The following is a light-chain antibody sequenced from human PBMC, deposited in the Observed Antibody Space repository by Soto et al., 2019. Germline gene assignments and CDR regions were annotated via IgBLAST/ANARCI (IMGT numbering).Light chain of an antibody. J-gene: IGLJ1*01. CDR1: SSNIGSNY. CDR3: CSYASSTSYV. Sequence: QSVLTQPPSASGTPGQRVTISCSGSSSNIGSNYVFWYQHLPGTAPKLLIYRNNQRPSGVPDRFSGSKSGTSASLAISGLRSEDETDYYCCSYASSTSYVFGTGTKVTVL. V-gene: IGLV1-47*01. CDR2: RNN.